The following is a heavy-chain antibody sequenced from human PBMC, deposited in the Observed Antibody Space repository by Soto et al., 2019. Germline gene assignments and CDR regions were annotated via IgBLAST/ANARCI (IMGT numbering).Heavy chain of an antibody. CDR1: GFSVSSTY. D-gene: IGHD3-10*01. V-gene: IGHV3-53*01. CDR2: MYSGGSA. Sequence: GGSLRLSCAVSGFSVSSTYMSWVRQAPGKGLEWVSVMYSGGSAYYADSVKGRFSISRENSKNTLSLQMNSLRAEDTAVYYCARVMMVRGVVFAYWGRGPLATVSS. CDR3: ARVMMVRGVVFAY. J-gene: IGHJ4*02.